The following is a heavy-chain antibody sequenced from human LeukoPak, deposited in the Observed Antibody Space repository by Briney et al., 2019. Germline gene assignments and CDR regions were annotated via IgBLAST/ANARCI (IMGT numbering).Heavy chain of an antibody. Sequence: SQTLSLTCAISGDTVSSDSAAWIWIRQSPSRGLEWLVSTYYRSKWYRDYAISVKSRITINPDTSNNQLSLQLNSVTREDTAVYYCARDASRSFEWGQGTLVTVCS. CDR1: GDTVSSDSAA. V-gene: IGHV6-1*01. D-gene: IGHD3-10*01. CDR2: TYYRSKWYR. J-gene: IGHJ4*02. CDR3: ARDASRSFE.